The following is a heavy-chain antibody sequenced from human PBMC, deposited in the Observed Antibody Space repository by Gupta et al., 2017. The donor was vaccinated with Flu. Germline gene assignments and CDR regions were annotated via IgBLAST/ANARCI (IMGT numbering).Heavy chain of an antibody. CDR1: EFTFSNHA. CDR2: ITGNGGDT. J-gene: IGHJ5*02. CDR3: ARGAGKGYYDH. V-gene: IGHV3-23*02. D-gene: IGHD3-22*01. Sequence: EVQLLESGGGLVQPGGSLRLSCAASEFTFSNHAMRWVRQAPGKGLEGVGAITGNGGDTDCGDAVKGRFTISRDNSKTTLYLQMNSRGAEDTDVYYCARGAGKGYYDHGGQGTMVTVSS.